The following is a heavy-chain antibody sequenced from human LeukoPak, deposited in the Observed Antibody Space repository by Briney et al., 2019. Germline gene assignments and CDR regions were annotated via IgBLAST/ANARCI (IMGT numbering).Heavy chain of an antibody. V-gene: IGHV3-23*01. J-gene: IGHJ4*02. D-gene: IGHD3-16*01. CDR1: GFTFSNYV. Sequence: GGSLRLSCAASGFTFSNYVMSWVRQAPGKGPEWVSGINGGGGSTFYAESVTGRFTISRDNSKNTLFLQMNTLRAEDTAVYYCAKDAPGGMITFGGVHFDYWGQGTLVTVSS. CDR3: AKDAPGGMITFGGVHFDY. CDR2: INGGGGST.